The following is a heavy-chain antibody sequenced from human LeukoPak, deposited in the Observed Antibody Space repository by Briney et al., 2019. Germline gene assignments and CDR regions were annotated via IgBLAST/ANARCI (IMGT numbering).Heavy chain of an antibody. CDR3: AKESGTDEVFDY. V-gene: IGHV3-30*02. CDR1: GFTFSSYG. Sequence: GGSLRLSCAASGFTFSSYGMHWVRQAPGKGMEWVAFIRYDGSNKYYADSVKGRFTISRDNSKNTLYLQMNSLRAEDTAVYYCAKESGTDEVFDYWGQGTLVTVSS. CDR2: IRYDGSNK. D-gene: IGHD3-10*01. J-gene: IGHJ4*02.